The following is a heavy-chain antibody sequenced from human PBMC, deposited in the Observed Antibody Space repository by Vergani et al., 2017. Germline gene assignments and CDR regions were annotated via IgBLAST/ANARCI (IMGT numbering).Heavy chain of an antibody. Sequence: EGQLVESGGDWVQRGGSLRLSCAASGFISSSFWMSWVRQAPGKGLEWVANVNKDGSEKYYVDSVRGRFTISRDNAKNSIYLKMNSLRAEDTAVYFCVGVALIRCGAGNYGINNYHGMDVWGQGTTVIVSS. CDR3: VGVALIRCGAGNYGINNYHGMDV. V-gene: IGHV3-7*01. D-gene: IGHD3-10*01. CDR2: VNKDGSEK. J-gene: IGHJ6*02. CDR1: GFISSSFW.